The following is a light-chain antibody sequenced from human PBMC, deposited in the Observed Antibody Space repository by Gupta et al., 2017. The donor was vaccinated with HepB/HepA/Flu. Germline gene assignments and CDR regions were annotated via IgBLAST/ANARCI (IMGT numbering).Light chain of an antibody. CDR1: QVVSDSQ. V-gene: IGKV3-20*01. CDR3: QQYDSSTRT. J-gene: IGKJ1*01. Sequence: IVFTQAPCTLPFSPWERPTLYCRTSQVVSDSQLAWYQQKPGHAPRHIIYSISNRATGIPDRVSGSGSGTDFTITSSRLEPEDFAVYYCQQYDSSTRTFGPGTKVEFK. CDR2: SIS.